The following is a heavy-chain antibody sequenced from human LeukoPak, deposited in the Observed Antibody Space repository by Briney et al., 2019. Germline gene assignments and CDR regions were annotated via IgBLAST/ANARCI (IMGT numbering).Heavy chain of an antibody. Sequence: PSETLSLTCTVSGGSISGYYWSWIRQPPGKGLEWIGFISYSGGTNYNSSLKSRVTVSVDTSKNQFSLKLSSVTAADTAVYYCARVSNILTGYYNYYFDYWGQGTLVTVSS. CDR1: GGSISGYY. CDR2: ISYSGGT. D-gene: IGHD3-9*01. J-gene: IGHJ4*02. V-gene: IGHV4-59*01. CDR3: ARVSNILTGYYNYYFDY.